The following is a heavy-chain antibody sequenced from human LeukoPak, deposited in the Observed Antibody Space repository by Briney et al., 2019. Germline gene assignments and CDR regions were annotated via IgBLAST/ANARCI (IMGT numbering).Heavy chain of an antibody. CDR2: IKQDGSEK. CDR3: ARDLDTYYYDSSGSGGFDY. Sequence: GGSLRLSCAASGFTFSSYWMSWVRQAPGKGLEWVANIKQDGSEKYYVDSVKGRFTISKDNAKNSLYLQMNSLRAEDTAVYYCARDLDTYYYDSSGSGGFDYWGQGTLVTVSS. J-gene: IGHJ4*02. CDR1: GFTFSSYW. D-gene: IGHD3-22*01. V-gene: IGHV3-7*01.